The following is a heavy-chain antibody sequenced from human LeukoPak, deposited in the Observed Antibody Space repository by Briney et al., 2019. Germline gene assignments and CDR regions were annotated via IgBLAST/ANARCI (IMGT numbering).Heavy chain of an antibody. CDR2: INHSRST. V-gene: IGHV4-34*01. Sequence: PSETLSLTCAVYGGSFSDYYWSWVRQPPGKGLEWIGEINHSRSTNYKASLKSRVTISVDTSKNQFSLKLSPVTAADTAVYYCARGGAPSVVVPAAIGYYYMDVWGKGTTVTVSS. J-gene: IGHJ6*03. CDR3: ARGGAPSVVVPAAIGYYYMDV. D-gene: IGHD2-2*01. CDR1: GGSFSDYY.